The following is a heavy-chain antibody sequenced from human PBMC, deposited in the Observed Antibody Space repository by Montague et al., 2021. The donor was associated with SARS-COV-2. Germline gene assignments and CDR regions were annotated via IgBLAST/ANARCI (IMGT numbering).Heavy chain of an antibody. CDR1: GFSFSSYG. CDR3: AKDQGRERKRAFDS. V-gene: IGHV3-33*06. D-gene: IGHD1-26*01. CDR2: IRLDGSNE. Sequence: SLRLSCAASGFSFSSYGMHWVRQAPGKGLEWVAVIRLDGSNEYYADPVKGRFTISRDNSKNTLYLQMNSLRAEDTAVYYCAKDQGRERKRAFDSWGQGILVTVSS. J-gene: IGHJ4*02.